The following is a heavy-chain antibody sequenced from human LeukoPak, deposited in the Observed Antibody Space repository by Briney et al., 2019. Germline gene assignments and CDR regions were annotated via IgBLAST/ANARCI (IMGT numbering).Heavy chain of an antibody. D-gene: IGHD6-13*01. V-gene: IGHV3-11*04. CDR2: ISSSGSTI. CDR3: ARDLKYSSSWYSDYYYYYMDV. CDR1: GFTFSDYY. Sequence: GGSLRLSCAASGFTFSDYYMSWIRQAPGKGLEWVSYISSSGSTIYYADSVKGRFTISRDNAKNSLYLQMNSLRAEDTAVYYCARDLKYSSSWYSDYYYYYMDVWGKGTTVTVSS. J-gene: IGHJ6*03.